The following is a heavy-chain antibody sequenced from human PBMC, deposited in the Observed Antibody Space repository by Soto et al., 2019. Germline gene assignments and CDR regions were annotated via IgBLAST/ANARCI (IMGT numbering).Heavy chain of an antibody. Sequence: EVQLLESGGGLVQPGGSLRLSCAASGFTFSSYAMSWVRQAPGKGLEWVSAISGSGGSTDYADSVKCRFTISRDNSKNTLYLQMNSLRAEDTAVYYCAKGLLGAARHYYYYMDVWGKGTTVTVSS. D-gene: IGHD6-6*01. CDR1: GFTFSSYA. CDR2: ISGSGGST. J-gene: IGHJ6*03. CDR3: AKGLLGAARHYYYYMDV. V-gene: IGHV3-23*01.